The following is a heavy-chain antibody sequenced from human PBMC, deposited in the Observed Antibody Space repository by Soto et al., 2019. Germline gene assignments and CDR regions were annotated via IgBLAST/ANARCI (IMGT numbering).Heavy chain of an antibody. J-gene: IGHJ6*02. CDR1: GYTFTGYY. D-gene: IGHD2-2*01. Sequence: QVQLVQSGADVKTPGASVRVSCKASGYTFTGYYVHCVREAPGQGLEWMGWINPVTGGTSYAQKCQGWVTLSRYTSIITAYLELSRLIFDDAAVYFCARERYQVISDGMDLWGQGTTFTVSS. CDR3: ARERYQVISDGMDL. CDR2: INPVTGGT. V-gene: IGHV1-2*04.